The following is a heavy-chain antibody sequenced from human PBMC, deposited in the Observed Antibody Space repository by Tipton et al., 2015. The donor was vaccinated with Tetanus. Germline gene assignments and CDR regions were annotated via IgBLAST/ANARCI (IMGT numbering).Heavy chain of an antibody. V-gene: IGHV4-34*01. CDR3: ARQEPPRRFFPDSSGSSD. D-gene: IGHD3-22*01. Sequence: TLSLTCAVSGGSSSSFYWSWIRQTPGGGLQWIGEINQRGATYNPSLKSRATISVDSSNTQLSLNLTAVTAADTAVYFCARQEPPRRFFPDSSGSSDWGQGILVTVSS. J-gene: IGHJ4*02. CDR1: GGSSSSFY. CDR2: INQRGAT.